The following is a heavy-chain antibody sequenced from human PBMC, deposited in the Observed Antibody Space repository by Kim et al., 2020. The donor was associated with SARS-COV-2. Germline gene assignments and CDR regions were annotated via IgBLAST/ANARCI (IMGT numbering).Heavy chain of an antibody. J-gene: IGHJ6*02. CDR2: ISYDGSNK. CDR3: QRLRRRGLLWFGELLSGGMDV. D-gene: IGHD3-10*01. CDR1: GFTFSSYA. V-gene: IGHV3-30*04. Sequence: GGSLRLSCAASGFTFSSYAMHWVRQAPGKGLEWVAVISYDGSNKYYADSVKGRFTISRDNSKNTLYLQMNSLRAEDTAVYYCQRLRRRGLLWFGELLSGGMDVWGQGTTVTVSS.